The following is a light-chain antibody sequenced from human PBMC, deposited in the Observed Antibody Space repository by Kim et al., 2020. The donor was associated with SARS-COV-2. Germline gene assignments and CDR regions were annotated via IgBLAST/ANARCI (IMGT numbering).Light chain of an antibody. V-gene: IGKV4-1*01. CDR3: QQFYSTPRT. Sequence: DIVMTQSPDSLAVSLGERATINCKSSQSVLYSSNNKNYLAWYQQKPRQPPRLLIYWGSIRESGVPDRFSGSGSGTDFTLTISSLQAEDVAVYYCQQFYSTPRTFGQGTKLEI. CDR1: QSVLYSSNNKNY. J-gene: IGKJ2*01. CDR2: WGS.